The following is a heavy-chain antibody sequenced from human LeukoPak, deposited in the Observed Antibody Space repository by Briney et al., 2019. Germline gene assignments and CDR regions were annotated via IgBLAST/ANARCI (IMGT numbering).Heavy chain of an antibody. D-gene: IGHD1-14*01. CDR3: ARNYKDPRYYYYMNV. Sequence: PSETLSLTCTVSGGSISSYYWSWIRQPAGKGLEWIGRIYTSGSTNYNPSLKSRVTMSVDTSKNQFSLKLSSVTAADTAVYYCARNYKDPRYYYYMNVWGKGTTVTISS. CDR2: IYTSGST. CDR1: GGSISSYY. J-gene: IGHJ6*03. V-gene: IGHV4-4*07.